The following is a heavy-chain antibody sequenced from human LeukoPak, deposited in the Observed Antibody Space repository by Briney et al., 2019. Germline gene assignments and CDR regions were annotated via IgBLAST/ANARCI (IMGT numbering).Heavy chain of an antibody. CDR2: ISPSGTDI. J-gene: IGHJ5*02. CDR1: GFTFTDTY. CDR3: ARGNDYGDYWFDP. D-gene: IGHD4-17*01. V-gene: IGHV3-11*01. Sequence: GGSLRLSCAVSGFTFTDTYMTWIRQAPGKGLESLSYISPSGTDISYADSVKGRFTISRDNAKNSLYLQMNSLRAEDTAVYYCARGNDYGDYWFDPWGQGTLVTVSS.